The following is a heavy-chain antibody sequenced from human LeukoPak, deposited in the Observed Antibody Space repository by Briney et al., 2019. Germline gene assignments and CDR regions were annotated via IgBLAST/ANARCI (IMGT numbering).Heavy chain of an antibody. D-gene: IGHD1-1*01. V-gene: IGHV4-61*02. J-gene: IGHJ5*02. CDR1: GGSISSGSYY. Sequence: PSETLSLTCTVSGGSISSGSYYWSWIRQPAGKGLEWIGRVYTSGSTNYNPSLKSRVTISVDTSKNQFSLKLGSVTAADTAVYYCARELDRTFDPWGQGTLVTVSS. CDR3: ARELDRTFDP. CDR2: VYTSGST.